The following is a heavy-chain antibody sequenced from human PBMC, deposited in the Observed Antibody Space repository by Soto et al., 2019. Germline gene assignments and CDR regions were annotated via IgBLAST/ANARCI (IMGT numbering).Heavy chain of an antibody. CDR2: TYYRSKWYN. CDR1: RDSVSSNSAA. D-gene: IGHD5-18*01. V-gene: IGHV6-1*01. CDR3: XRDGGYSYGWSYYGMDV. J-gene: IGHJ6*02. Sequence: SQTLSLTCVISRDSVSSNSAAWNWIRQSPSRGLEWLGRTYYRSKWYNDYAVSVKSRITINPDTSKNQFSLQLNSVTPEDTAVYYCXRDGGYSYGWSYYGMDVWGQGTTVTVSS.